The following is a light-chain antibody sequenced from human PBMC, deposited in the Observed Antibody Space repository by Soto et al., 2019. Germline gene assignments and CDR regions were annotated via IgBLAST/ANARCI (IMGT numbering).Light chain of an antibody. CDR1: QSVSSSY. CDR2: DAS. J-gene: IGKJ3*01. Sequence: EIVLTQSPGTLSLSPGERATLSCRASQSVSSSYLAWYQQKPGQAPRPLIYDASSRATGISDRFSGSGSGTDFTLTISRLEPEDFAVYYCQQYGSSPVTFGPGTKVDIK. CDR3: QQYGSSPVT. V-gene: IGKV3-20*01.